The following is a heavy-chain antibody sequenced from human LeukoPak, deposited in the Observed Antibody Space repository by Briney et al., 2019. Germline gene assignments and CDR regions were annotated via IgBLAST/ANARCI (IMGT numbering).Heavy chain of an antibody. CDR3: ARDPQSSYDSYYYYGMDV. Sequence: SQTLSLTCTVSGGSISSGGNYWSWIRQHPGKGLEWIGYIYYSGSTYYNPSLKSRVTISVDTSKNQFSLKLSSVTAADTAVYYCARDPQSSYDSYYYYGMDVWGQGTTVTVSS. D-gene: IGHD1-26*01. V-gene: IGHV4-31*03. J-gene: IGHJ6*02. CDR2: IYYSGST. CDR1: GGSISSGGNY.